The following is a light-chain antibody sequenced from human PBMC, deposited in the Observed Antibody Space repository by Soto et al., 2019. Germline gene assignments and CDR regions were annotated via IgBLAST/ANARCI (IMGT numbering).Light chain of an antibody. V-gene: IGLV2-14*01. CDR2: DVT. J-gene: IGLJ2*01. CDR3: SSYTSSSTVV. CDR1: NSDVGGYNF. Sequence: QSALTQPAFVSGSPGQSITISCTGTNSDVGGYNFVSWYQQHPGKVPKLMIYDVTNRPSGVSNRFSGSKSGNTASLTISGLQAEDEADYYCSSYTSSSTVVFGGGTKLTVL.